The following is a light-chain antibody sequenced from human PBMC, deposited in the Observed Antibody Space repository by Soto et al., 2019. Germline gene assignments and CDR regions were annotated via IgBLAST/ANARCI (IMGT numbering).Light chain of an antibody. CDR2: DVS. V-gene: IGLV2-11*01. CDR1: SSDVGGYNY. CDR3: CSYAGSYTWV. J-gene: IGLJ3*02. Sequence: QSALTQPRSVSGSPGQAVTISCTGTSSDVGGYNYVSWYQQHPGKAPKLMIDDVSKRPSGVPDRFSGSKSGNTSSLTISGLHAEDEADYYCCSYAGSYTWVFGGGTKRTVL.